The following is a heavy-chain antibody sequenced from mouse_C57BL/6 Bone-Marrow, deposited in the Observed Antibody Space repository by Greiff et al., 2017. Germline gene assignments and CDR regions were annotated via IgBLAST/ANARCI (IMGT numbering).Heavy chain of an antibody. CDR3: ARSDYGSSYWYFDV. D-gene: IGHD1-1*01. CDR2: IDPSDSYT. J-gene: IGHJ1*03. Sequence: QVQLQQPGAELVMPGASVKLSCKASGYTFTSYWMHWVKQRPGQGLEWIGEIDPSDSYTNYNQKFKGKSTLTVDKSSSTAYMQLRSLTSEDSAVDYGARSDYGSSYWYFDVGGTGTTVTVSS. V-gene: IGHV1-69*01. CDR1: GYTFTSYW.